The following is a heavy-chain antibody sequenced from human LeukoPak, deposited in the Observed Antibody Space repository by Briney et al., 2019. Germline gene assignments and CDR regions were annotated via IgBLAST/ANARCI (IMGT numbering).Heavy chain of an antibody. CDR3: AREAWPAATEFTWFGP. J-gene: IGHJ5*02. CDR2: IYYSGST. D-gene: IGHD2-15*01. Sequence: PSETLSLTCTISGGSISSYYWSWIRQPPGKGLEWIGYIYYSGSTNYNPSLKSRVTISVDTSKNQCSLKLSCVTAADTGVQYCAREAWPAATEFTWFGPWGQGTLVTVSS. CDR1: GGSISSYY. V-gene: IGHV4-59*01.